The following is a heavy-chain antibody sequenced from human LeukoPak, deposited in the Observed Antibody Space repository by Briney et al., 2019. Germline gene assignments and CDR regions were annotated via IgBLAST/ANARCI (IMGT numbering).Heavy chain of an antibody. J-gene: IGHJ4*02. Sequence: SETLSLTCTVSGGSISSYYWSWIRQPPGKGLEWIGYIYYSGSTNYNPSLKSRVTISADTSKNQFSLKLSSVTAADTAVYYCARRVLRFLEWSVFDYWGQGTLVTVSS. CDR3: ARRVLRFLEWSVFDY. V-gene: IGHV4-59*01. CDR2: IYYSGST. CDR1: GGSISSYY. D-gene: IGHD3-3*01.